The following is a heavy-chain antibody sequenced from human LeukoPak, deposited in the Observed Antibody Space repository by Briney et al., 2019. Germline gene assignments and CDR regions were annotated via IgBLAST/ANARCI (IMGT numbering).Heavy chain of an antibody. V-gene: IGHV3-9*01. J-gene: IGHJ3*02. D-gene: IGHD5-24*01. CDR3: ARAQKRDRAFDI. CDR1: GFTFDDYG. Sequence: GRSLRLSCAASGFTFDDYGMHWVRQAPGKGLEWVSGISWNSGSITYADSVKGRFTISRDNAKNSLYLQMNSLRAEDTAVYYCARAQKRDRAFDIWGQGTMVTVSS. CDR2: ISWNSGSI.